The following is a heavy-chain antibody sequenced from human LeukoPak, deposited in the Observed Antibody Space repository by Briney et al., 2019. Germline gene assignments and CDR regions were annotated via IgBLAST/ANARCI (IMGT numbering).Heavy chain of an antibody. Sequence: GGSLRLSCAASGFTFSSYSMNWVRQAPGKGLEWVSIIYSGGSTFYADSVKGRFTIPRDNSKNTLYLQMNSLRAEDTAVYYCARGGSYLSAFDIWGQGTMVTVSS. J-gene: IGHJ3*02. D-gene: IGHD1-26*01. V-gene: IGHV3-53*01. CDR1: GFTFSSYS. CDR3: ARGGSYLSAFDI. CDR2: IYSGGST.